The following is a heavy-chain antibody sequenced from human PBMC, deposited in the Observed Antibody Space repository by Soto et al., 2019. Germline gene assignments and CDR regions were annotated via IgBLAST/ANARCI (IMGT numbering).Heavy chain of an antibody. CDR2: IYATGNT. V-gene: IGHV4-39*01. Sequence: QLQLQQSGPGLVKPSETLSLTCTVSGGSITSSFYWGWIRQPPGKGLEWIGSIYATGNTYYNPSLKGRATTSPDTSKNQFSLNLISVTAADTAVYYCRSSSRYSTDVWGQGATVTVSS. J-gene: IGHJ6*02. CDR1: GGSITSSFY. D-gene: IGHD6-13*01. CDR3: RSSSRYSTDV.